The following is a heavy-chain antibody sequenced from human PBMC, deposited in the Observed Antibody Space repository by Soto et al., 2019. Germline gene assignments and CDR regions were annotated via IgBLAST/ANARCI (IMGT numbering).Heavy chain of an antibody. CDR2: IIPIFGTA. CDR1: GGTFSSYA. Sequence: GASVKVSCKASGGTFSSYAISWVRQAPGQGLEWMGGIIPIFGTANYAQKFQGRVTITADESTSTAYMELSSLRSEDTAVYYCARDWVGYYGSGSQVTQRDYYYGMDVWGQGTTVTVSS. V-gene: IGHV1-69*13. CDR3: ARDWVGYYGSGSQVTQRDYYYGMDV. J-gene: IGHJ6*02. D-gene: IGHD3-10*01.